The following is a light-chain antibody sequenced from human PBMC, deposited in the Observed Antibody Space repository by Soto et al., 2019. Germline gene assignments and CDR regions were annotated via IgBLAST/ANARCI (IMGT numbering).Light chain of an antibody. CDR2: GAS. CDR1: QDISNF. V-gene: IGKV1-16*01. Sequence: DIQMTQSPSSLSASVGDRVTITCRASQDISNFLAWFQQKPGKAPKSLIYGASTLQSGVPSRFSGSGSGTDFTLTISGLQPEDLGTYYCQHFHSYPITFGQGTRLEIK. J-gene: IGKJ5*01. CDR3: QHFHSYPIT.